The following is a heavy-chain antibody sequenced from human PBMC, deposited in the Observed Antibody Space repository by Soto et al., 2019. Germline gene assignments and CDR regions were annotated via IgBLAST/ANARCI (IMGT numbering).Heavy chain of an antibody. Sequence: SETLSLTCTVSGGSISSSSYYWGWIRQPPGKGLEWIGSIYYSGSTYYNPSLKSRVTISVDTSKNQFSLKLSSVTAADTAVYYCGRVTMVRGPKYYYGMDVWGQGTTVTVSS. D-gene: IGHD3-10*01. CDR1: GGSISSSSYY. CDR2: IYYSGST. J-gene: IGHJ6*02. CDR3: GRVTMVRGPKYYYGMDV. V-gene: IGHV4-39*01.